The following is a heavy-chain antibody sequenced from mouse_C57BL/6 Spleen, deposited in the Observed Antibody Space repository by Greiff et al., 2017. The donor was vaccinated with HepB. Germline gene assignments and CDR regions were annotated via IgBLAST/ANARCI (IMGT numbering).Heavy chain of an antibody. CDR2: IDPSDSET. CDR3: ARGVVDDYDSFAY. D-gene: IGHD2-4*01. J-gene: IGHJ3*01. V-gene: IGHV1-52*01. Sequence: QVQLQQPGAELVRPGSSVKLSCKASGYTFTSYWMHWVKQRPIQGLEWIGNIDPSDSETHYNQKFKDKATLTVDKSSSTAYMQLSSLTSEDSAVYYCARGVVDDYDSFAYWGQGTLVTVSA. CDR1: GYTFTSYW.